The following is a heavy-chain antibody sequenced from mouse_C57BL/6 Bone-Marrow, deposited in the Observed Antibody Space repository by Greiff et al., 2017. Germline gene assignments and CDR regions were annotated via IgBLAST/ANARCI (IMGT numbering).Heavy chain of an antibody. V-gene: IGHV1-62-3*01. CDR2: IYPNSGDT. J-gene: IGHJ3*01. D-gene: IGHD1-1*01. CDR3: ARYYACSPIAY. CDR1: GYTFTSYW. Sequence: QVQLQQSGAELVKPGASVKLSCKASGYTFTSYWIHWVKQRTGRGLEWIGRIYPNSGDTKYKEKFKSKATLTVDKPSSTAYMKLSSLTSADSAVYYCARYYACSPIAYWGQGTLVTVSS.